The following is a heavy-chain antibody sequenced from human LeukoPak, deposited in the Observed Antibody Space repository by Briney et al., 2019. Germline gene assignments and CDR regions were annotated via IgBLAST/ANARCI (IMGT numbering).Heavy chain of an antibody. V-gene: IGHV4-34*01. CDR3: ARGRVSSSTWYSTYYYFFYMDF. J-gene: IGHJ6*03. D-gene: IGHD4-11*01. CDR2: INHSGST. CDR1: GGSFSGYY. Sequence: SETLSLTYAVYGGSFSGYYWSWIRQPPGKGLEWIGEINHSGSTNYNPSLKSRVTISVDTSKNQFSLKLSSVTAADTAVYFCARGRVSSSTWYSTYYYFFYMDFWGKGTTVTVSS.